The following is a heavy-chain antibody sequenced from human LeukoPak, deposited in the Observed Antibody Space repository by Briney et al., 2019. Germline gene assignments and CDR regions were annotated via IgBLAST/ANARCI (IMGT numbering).Heavy chain of an antibody. J-gene: IGHJ3*02. D-gene: IGHD1-26*01. CDR3: ARSCRGATRCAFDI. V-gene: IGHV1-69*04. CDR2: IIPILGIA. CDR1: GGTFSSYA. Sequence: ASVKVSCKASGGTFSSYAISWVRQAPGQGFEWMGRIIPILGIANYAQKFQGRVTITADKSTSTAYMELSSLRSEDTAVYYCARSCRGATRCAFDIWGQGTMVTVSS.